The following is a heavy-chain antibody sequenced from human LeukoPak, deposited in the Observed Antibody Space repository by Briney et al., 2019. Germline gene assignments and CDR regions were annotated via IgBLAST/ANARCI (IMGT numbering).Heavy chain of an antibody. V-gene: IGHV3-21*01. CDR2: ISSSSSYI. J-gene: IGHJ6*03. CDR3: ASSQESYYYMDV. D-gene: IGHD6-6*01. Sequence: GGSLRLSCAASGFTFISYSMNGVRQAPGKGLDGVSSISSSSSYIYYADSVKGRFTISRDNAKNSLYLQMNSLRAEDTAVYYCASSQESYYYMDVWGKGTTVTVSS. CDR1: GFTFISYS.